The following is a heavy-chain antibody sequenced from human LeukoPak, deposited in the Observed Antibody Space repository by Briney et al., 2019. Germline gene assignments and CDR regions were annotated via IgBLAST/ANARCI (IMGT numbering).Heavy chain of an antibody. CDR2: IYTSGST. V-gene: IGHV4-4*07. CDR1: GGSISSYY. CDR3: ARITIFGRTNWFDP. J-gene: IGHJ5*02. D-gene: IGHD3-3*01. Sequence: PSETLSLTCTVSGGSISSYYWSWIRQPAGKGLEWIGRIYTSGSTDYNPSLKSRVTMSVDTSKNQFSLKLSSVTAADTAVYYCARITIFGRTNWFDPWGQGTLVTVSS.